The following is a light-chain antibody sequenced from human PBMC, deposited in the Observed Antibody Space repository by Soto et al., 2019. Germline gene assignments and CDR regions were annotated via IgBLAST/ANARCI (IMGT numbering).Light chain of an antibody. CDR2: GAS. CDR1: QSIGNY. V-gene: IGKV1-39*01. J-gene: IGKJ3*01. CDR3: RQSDSTPPT. Sequence: DIQMTQSPSSLSASVGDRVTITCRAGQSIGNYLNWYQQKPGKAPKLLIYGASTLQSGVPSRFSGSGSGTDFTLTISSLQPEDFSTYCSRQSDSTPPTFGPGPKVDIK.